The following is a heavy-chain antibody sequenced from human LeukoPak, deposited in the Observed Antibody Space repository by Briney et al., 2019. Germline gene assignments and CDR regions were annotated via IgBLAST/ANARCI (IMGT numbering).Heavy chain of an antibody. V-gene: IGHV4-39*06. CDR2: INYYGKT. CDR1: GNSISSSSYY. D-gene: IGHD3-16*01. J-gene: IGHJ4*02. CDR3: GRSAGFVHFDH. Sequence: PSETLSLTCTVSGNSISSSSYYWVWIRQPPGKGLEWIGSINYYGKTYYNPSVKSRVTISVDTSKNQFPLMVRSVTAADTAVYYCGRSAGFVHFDHWGQGTLVTVTS.